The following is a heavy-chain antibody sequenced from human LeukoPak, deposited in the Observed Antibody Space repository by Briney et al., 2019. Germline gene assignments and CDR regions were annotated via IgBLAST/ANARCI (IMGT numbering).Heavy chain of an antibody. Sequence: SETLSLTCTVSGGSISSSSYYWGWIRQPPGKGLEWIGSIYYSGSTYYNPSLKSLVTISVDTSKNQFSLKLSSVTAADTAVYYCARHYGDYRYYFAYWGQGTLVTVSS. J-gene: IGHJ4*02. V-gene: IGHV4-39*01. D-gene: IGHD4-17*01. CDR2: IYYSGST. CDR1: GGSISSSSYY. CDR3: ARHYGDYRYYFAY.